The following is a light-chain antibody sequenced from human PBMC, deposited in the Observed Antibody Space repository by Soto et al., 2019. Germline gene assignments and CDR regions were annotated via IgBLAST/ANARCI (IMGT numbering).Light chain of an antibody. CDR2: YAS. CDR1: QDINKN. V-gene: IGKV1-33*01. Sequence: DIHMTQSPSSLSASVGDRFTITCQASQDINKNLIWYQQKPGKAPKLLIYYASDLETGVPSRFSGSGSGTGCTFTISSLQPEDFATYYCQQYESPPLTFGQGTRLEIK. J-gene: IGKJ5*01. CDR3: QQYESPPLT.